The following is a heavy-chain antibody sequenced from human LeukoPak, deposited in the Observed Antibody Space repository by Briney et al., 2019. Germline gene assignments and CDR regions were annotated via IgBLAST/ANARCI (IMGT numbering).Heavy chain of an antibody. CDR3: ARDFRGNYGSRGMDV. Sequence: SETLSLTCTVSGGSITSYWSWIRQPPGKGLEWIGYIHYSGSTNYNPSLKSRVTMSIDTSKNQFSLKLSSVTAADTAVYYCARDFRGNYGSRGMDVWGQGTTVTVSS. D-gene: IGHD1-26*01. CDR2: IHYSGST. CDR1: GGSITSY. V-gene: IGHV4-59*01. J-gene: IGHJ6*02.